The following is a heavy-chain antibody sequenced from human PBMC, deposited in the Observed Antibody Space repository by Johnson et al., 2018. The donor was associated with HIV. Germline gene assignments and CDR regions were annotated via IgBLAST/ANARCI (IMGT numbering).Heavy chain of an antibody. Sequence: QVQLVESGGGVVQPGRSLRLSCADSGSTFRSYAMHWVRQAPGKGLEWVAVISYDGSNKYYGDSVKGRFTISRDNSKNTLYMQMISLSAEDQAVYYCGRGPLFYYSSGLWAFDIWGQGTMVTVSS. CDR3: GRGPLFYYSSGLWAFDI. CDR1: GSTFRSYA. D-gene: IGHD3-10*01. CDR2: ISYDGSNK. J-gene: IGHJ3*02. V-gene: IGHV3-30-3*01.